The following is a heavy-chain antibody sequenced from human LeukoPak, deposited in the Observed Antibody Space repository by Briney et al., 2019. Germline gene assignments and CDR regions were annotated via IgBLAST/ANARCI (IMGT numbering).Heavy chain of an antibody. J-gene: IGHJ5*02. D-gene: IGHD2-15*01. CDR3: AREVVAATAGWFDP. CDR2: IYHSGNT. Sequence: SQTLSLTCAVSGGSLSSGGYSWSWIRQPPGKGLEWFGYIYHSGNTYYNPSLKSRVTISVDRSKNQFSLKLSSVTAADTAVYYCAREVVAATAGWFDPWGRGTLVTVSS. V-gene: IGHV4-30-2*01. CDR1: GGSLSSGGYS.